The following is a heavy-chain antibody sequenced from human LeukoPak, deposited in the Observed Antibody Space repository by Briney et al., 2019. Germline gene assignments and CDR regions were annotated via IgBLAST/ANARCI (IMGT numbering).Heavy chain of an antibody. D-gene: IGHD6-19*01. J-gene: IGHJ3*02. Sequence: PETLSLTCTVSGGSISNYYWNWIRQPPGKRLELIGYIYYSGTTNYNPSLKGRVSMSVDTSKNQFSLKLSSVTAADTAVYYCAREGWQWLVHAFDIWGQGTMVTVSS. CDR1: GGSISNYY. CDR2: IYYSGTT. V-gene: IGHV4-59*12. CDR3: AREGWQWLVHAFDI.